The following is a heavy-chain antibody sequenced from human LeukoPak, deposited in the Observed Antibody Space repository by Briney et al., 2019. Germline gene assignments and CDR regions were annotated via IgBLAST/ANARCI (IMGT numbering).Heavy chain of an antibody. CDR1: GFTFSNAW. Sequence: GGSLRLSCAASGFTFSNAWMNWVRQAPGRGLEWVSSISSSSSYIYYADSVKGRFTISRDNAKNSLYLQMNSLRVEDTAVYYCTRSGRYFDYWGQGTLVTVSS. D-gene: IGHD3-10*01. V-gene: IGHV3-21*01. CDR2: ISSSSSYI. J-gene: IGHJ4*02. CDR3: TRSGRYFDY.